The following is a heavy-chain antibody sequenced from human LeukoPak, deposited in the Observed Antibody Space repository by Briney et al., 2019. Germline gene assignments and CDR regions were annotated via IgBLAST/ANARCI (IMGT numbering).Heavy chain of an antibody. D-gene: IGHD1-1*01. Sequence: SETLSLTCTVSGGSISGYYWTWIRQPPGKGLEWIGFNYCSGSTNYNSSLKSRVTISVDTSKNHFSLKLSSVTAADTAIYYCARGNWPPAFDIWGQGTLVTVSS. CDR3: ARGNWPPAFDI. CDR2: NYCSGST. CDR1: GGSISGYY. J-gene: IGHJ3*02. V-gene: IGHV4-59*01.